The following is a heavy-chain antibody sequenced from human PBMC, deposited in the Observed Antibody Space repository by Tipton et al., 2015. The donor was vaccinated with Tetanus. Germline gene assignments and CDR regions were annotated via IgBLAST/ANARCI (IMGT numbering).Heavy chain of an antibody. CDR1: GGSISSGGYY. V-gene: IGHV4-61*08. CDR2: IYYSGST. CDR3: ASWDYDSSGYYYGWFDP. Sequence: TLSLTCTVSGGSISSGGYYWSWIRQHPGKGLEWIGYIYYSGSTNYNPSLKSRVTISVDTSKNQFSLKLSSVTAADTAVYYCASWDYDSSGYYYGWFDPWGQGTLVTVSS. J-gene: IGHJ5*02. D-gene: IGHD3-22*01.